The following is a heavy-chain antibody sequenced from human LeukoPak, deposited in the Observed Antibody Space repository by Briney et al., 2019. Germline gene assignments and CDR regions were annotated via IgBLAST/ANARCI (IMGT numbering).Heavy chain of an antibody. CDR1: GGSISSYY. D-gene: IGHD1-26*01. CDR3: ARGGTVRNGMDV. J-gene: IGHJ6*02. V-gene: IGHV4-59*01. Sequence: SETLSLTCAVSGGSISSYYWSWIRQPPGKGLEWIGYIYYSGSTNYNPSLKSRVTISVDTSRNQFSLKLSSVTAADTAVYYCARGGTVRNGMDVWGQGTTVTVSS. CDR2: IYYSGST.